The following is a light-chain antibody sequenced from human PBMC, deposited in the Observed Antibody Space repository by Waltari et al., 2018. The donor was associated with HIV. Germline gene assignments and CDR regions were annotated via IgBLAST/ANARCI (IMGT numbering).Light chain of an antibody. J-gene: IGLJ3*02. CDR1: SSNIGDHNA. V-gene: IGLV1-40*01. Sequence: QSVLTQPPSVSGAPGQRVTISCTGSSSNIGDHNAVHWYQQLPGTAPKVLIYGNSDRPSGVPDRFSGSKSATSASLVITGLQAEDEGNYYCQSYDSSLSGWVFGGGTKLTVL. CDR3: QSYDSSLSGWV. CDR2: GNS.